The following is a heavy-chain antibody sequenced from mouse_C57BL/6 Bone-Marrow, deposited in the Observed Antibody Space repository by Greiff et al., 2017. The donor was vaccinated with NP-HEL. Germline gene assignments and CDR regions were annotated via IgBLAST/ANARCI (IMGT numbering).Heavy chain of an antibody. V-gene: IGHV1-50*01. CDR3: ARRWSFDY. Sequence: QVQLKQSGAELVKPGASVKLSCKASGYTFTSYWMQWVKQRPGQGLEWIGEIDPSDSYTNYNQKFKGKATLTVDTSSSTAYMQLSSLTSEDSAVYYCARRWSFDYWGQGTTLTVSS. J-gene: IGHJ2*01. CDR1: GYTFTSYW. CDR2: IDPSDSYT.